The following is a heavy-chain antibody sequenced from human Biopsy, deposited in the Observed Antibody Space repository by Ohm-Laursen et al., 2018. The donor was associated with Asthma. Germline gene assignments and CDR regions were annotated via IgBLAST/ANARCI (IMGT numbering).Heavy chain of an antibody. CDR3: ARCQVGYSSGWSLLLKKIYYSGMDV. CDR1: GGTFSNFA. J-gene: IGHJ6*02. CDR2: IMTVFGTT. V-gene: IGHV1-69*13. D-gene: IGHD6-19*01. Sequence: EASVKVSCKAPGGTFSNFAICWVRQAPGQGLEWLGGIMTVFGTTNYAQKFQGRVTITADESTSTAYMEVTSLRSEDTAIYYCARCQVGYSSGWSLLLKKIYYSGMDVWGQGTAVTVSS.